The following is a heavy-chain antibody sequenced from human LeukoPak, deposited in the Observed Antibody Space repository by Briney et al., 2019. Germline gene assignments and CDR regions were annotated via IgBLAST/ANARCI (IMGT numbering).Heavy chain of an antibody. J-gene: IGHJ4*02. CDR3: AKRVRECYTISYYLDY. D-gene: IGHD2-15*01. Sequence: PGGSLRLSCAVSGFTFSRYAMNWVGQAPGKGLEWVSGISGSGAGTYYADSVKGRFTISRDNSKNTLYLQMNSLRAEDTAVYYCAKRVRECYTISYYLDYSGQGTLVTVSS. V-gene: IGHV3-23*01. CDR2: ISGSGAGT. CDR1: GFTFSRYA.